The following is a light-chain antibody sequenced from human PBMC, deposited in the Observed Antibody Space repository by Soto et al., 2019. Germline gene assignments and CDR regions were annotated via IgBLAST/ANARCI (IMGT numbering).Light chain of an antibody. CDR1: QSISSS. V-gene: IGKV3-15*01. CDR2: AAS. Sequence: EIVMTQSPGTLSVSTGEGVTLACRASQSISSSLAWYQQKSGQSPRLLIYAASTRAPGFTAKFSGSESGTEFTLTISSLQSEDFAVYYCQQYSNWPQTFGQGTKGELQ. J-gene: IGKJ1*01. CDR3: QQYSNWPQT.